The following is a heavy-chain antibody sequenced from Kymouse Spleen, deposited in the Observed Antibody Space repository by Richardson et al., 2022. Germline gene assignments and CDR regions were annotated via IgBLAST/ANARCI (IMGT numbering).Heavy chain of an antibody. CDR1: GFTFSSYA. V-gene: IGHV3-23*04. CDR2: ISGSGGST. CDR3: AILIAAAAPDYYYGMDV. D-gene: IGHD6-13*01. J-gene: IGHJ6*02. Sequence: EVQLVESGGGLVQPGGSLRLSCAASGFTFSSYAMSWVRQAPGKGLEWVSAISGSGGSTYYADSVKGRFTISRDNSKNTLYLQMNSLRAEDTAVYYCAILIAAAAPDYYYGMDVWGQGTTVTVSS.